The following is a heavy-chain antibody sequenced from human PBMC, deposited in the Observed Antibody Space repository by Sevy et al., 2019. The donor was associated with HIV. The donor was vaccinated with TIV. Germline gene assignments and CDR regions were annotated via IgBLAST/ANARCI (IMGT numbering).Heavy chain of an antibody. Sequence: ASVKVSCKASGYTFTSYYIHWVRQAPGQGLEWMGIINPSGGSTSYSQKFQGRVTMTRDTSTSTVYMEMGSLRSGDTAVYYCARGGGVGVGATVSGMDVWGQGTTVTVSS. J-gene: IGHJ6*02. CDR3: ARGGGVGVGATVSGMDV. CDR2: INPSGGST. V-gene: IGHV1-46*01. CDR1: GYTFTSYY. D-gene: IGHD2-15*01.